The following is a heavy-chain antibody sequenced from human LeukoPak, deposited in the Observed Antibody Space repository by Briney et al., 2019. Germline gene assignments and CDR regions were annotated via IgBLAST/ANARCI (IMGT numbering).Heavy chain of an antibody. Sequence: GGSLRLSCEASKFIFSSHWMTWVRQAPGKELEWVAMINPDGSAKYYADSVKGRFTISRDNAKNSLDLQMNSLRVDDTAVYYCARGATYGGGDYWGQGTLVTVSS. CDR2: INPDGSAK. D-gene: IGHD4-23*01. V-gene: IGHV3-7*01. J-gene: IGHJ4*02. CDR3: ARGATYGGGDY. CDR1: KFIFSSHW.